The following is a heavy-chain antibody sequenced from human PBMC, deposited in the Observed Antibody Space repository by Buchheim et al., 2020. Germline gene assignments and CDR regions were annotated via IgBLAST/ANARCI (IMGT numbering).Heavy chain of an antibody. J-gene: IGHJ4*02. D-gene: IGHD5-24*01. Sequence: QEQLVESGGGVVQPGRSLRLSCAASGFTFSSYGMHWVRQAPGKGLEWVAVISYDGSNKYYADSVKGRLTISRDNSKKPLYLQMNSLRAEDTAVYYCAKDFGYNLIFDYWGQGTL. CDR3: AKDFGYNLIFDY. V-gene: IGHV3-30*18. CDR1: GFTFSSYG. CDR2: ISYDGSNK.